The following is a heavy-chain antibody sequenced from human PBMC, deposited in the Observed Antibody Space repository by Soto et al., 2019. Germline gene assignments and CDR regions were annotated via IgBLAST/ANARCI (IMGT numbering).Heavy chain of an antibody. CDR1: GVSISSYY. CDR2: IYYSGST. Sequence: PSETLSLTCTVSGVSISSYYWSWIRQPPGKGLEWIGYIYYSGSTNYNPSLKSRVTISVDTSKNQFSLKLSSVTAADTAVYYCARRYGGNLDYWGQGTLVTVSS. V-gene: IGHV4-59*08. J-gene: IGHJ4*02. D-gene: IGHD1-26*01. CDR3: ARRYGGNLDY.